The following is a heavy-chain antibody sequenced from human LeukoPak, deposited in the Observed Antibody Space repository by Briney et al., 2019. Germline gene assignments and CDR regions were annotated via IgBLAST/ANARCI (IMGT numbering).Heavy chain of an antibody. D-gene: IGHD3-22*01. CDR3: AKGSYYYDSADYFDY. CDR1: GFTFSSYA. CDR2: LSGSGGNT. J-gene: IGHJ4*02. V-gene: IGHV3-23*01. Sequence: GGSLRLSCAASGFTFSSYAMSWVRQAPGKGLEWASTLSGSGGNTYYADSVKGRVTISRDNSKNTLYLQMNSLRAEDTAVYHCAKGSYYYDSADYFDYWGQGTLVTVSS.